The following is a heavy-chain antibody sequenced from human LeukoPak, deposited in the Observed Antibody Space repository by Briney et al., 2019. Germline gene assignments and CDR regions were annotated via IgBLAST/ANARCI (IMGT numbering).Heavy chain of an antibody. CDR3: ARGSGYPSFDY. CDR2: ITSTSDTI. D-gene: IGHD3-22*01. V-gene: IGHV3-48*01. J-gene: IGHJ4*02. Sequence: GGSLRLSCEASGFTFSDYSMNWVRQAPGEGLEWLSYITSTSDTIYYADSVKGRFTSSRDNAKNSVYLQMNSLRAEGTAVYYCARGSGYPSFDYWGQGTLVTVSS. CDR1: GFTFSDYS.